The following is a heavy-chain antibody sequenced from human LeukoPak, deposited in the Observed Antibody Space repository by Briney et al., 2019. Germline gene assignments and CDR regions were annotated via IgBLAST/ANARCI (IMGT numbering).Heavy chain of an antibody. CDR3: ARRVQQWLVRGIDY. D-gene: IGHD6-19*01. J-gene: IGHJ4*02. CDR2: IYYSGST. Sequence: PSETLSLTCTVSGGSISSYYWSWIRQPPGKGLEWIGYIYYSGSTNYNPSLKSRVTISVDTSKNQFSLKLSSVTAADTAVYYCARRVQQWLVRGIDYWGQGTLVTVSS. CDR1: GGSISSYY. V-gene: IGHV4-59*12.